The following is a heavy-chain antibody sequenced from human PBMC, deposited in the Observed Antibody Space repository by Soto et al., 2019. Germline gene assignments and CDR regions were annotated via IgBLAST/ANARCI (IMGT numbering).Heavy chain of an antibody. Sequence: SETLSLTCTVSGYSISSASYWAWIRQPPGKGPEWIASIYHGGTTFYNPSLKSRITISVDTSNNQFSLKLTSVTAADTAVYYCARVHVMVVAGSTFDYWGHGTLVTVSS. CDR3: ARVHVMVVAGSTFDY. V-gene: IGHV4-38-2*02. CDR1: GYSISSASY. D-gene: IGHD6-19*01. J-gene: IGHJ4*01. CDR2: IYHGGTT.